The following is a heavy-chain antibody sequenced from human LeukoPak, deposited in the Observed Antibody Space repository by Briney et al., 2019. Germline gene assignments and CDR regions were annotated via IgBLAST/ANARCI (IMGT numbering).Heavy chain of an antibody. CDR3: ANSYGSGSYYNEIDYFDY. D-gene: IGHD3-10*01. Sequence: GESLKISCKGSGYSFTSYWIGWVRQMPGEGLEWVSAISGSGGSTYYADSVKGRFTISRDNSKNTLYLQMNSLRAEDTAVYYCANSYGSGSYYNEIDYFDYWGQGTLVTVSS. J-gene: IGHJ4*02. V-gene: IGHV3-23*01. CDR1: GYSFTSYW. CDR2: ISGSGGST.